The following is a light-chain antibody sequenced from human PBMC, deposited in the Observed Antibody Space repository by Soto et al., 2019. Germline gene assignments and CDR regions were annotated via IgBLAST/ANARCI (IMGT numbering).Light chain of an antibody. CDR2: EVS. CDR1: VSDVGGYNY. V-gene: IGLV2-14*01. CDR3: NSYTSTSTHVV. Sequence: QSVLTQPASVSGSPGQSITISCTGTVSDVGGYNYVSWYQQHPGKAPKLMIYEVSNRPSGVSNRFSGSKSGNTASLTISGPQAEDEADYYCNSYTSTSTHVVFGGGTKLTV. J-gene: IGLJ2*01.